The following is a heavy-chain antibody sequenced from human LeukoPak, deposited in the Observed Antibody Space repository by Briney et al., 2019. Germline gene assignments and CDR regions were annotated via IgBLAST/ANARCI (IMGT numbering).Heavy chain of an antibody. CDR2: IKSKTDGGTT. J-gene: IGHJ5*02. CDR3: TTVVAAAVNGWFDP. Sequence: GGSLRLSCAASGFTFNNAWMNWVRLAPGKGLEWVGRIKSKTDGGTTDYAAPVKDRFTISRDDSKNTLYLQMNSLRTEDTAVYYCTTVVAAAVNGWFDPWGQGTLVTVSS. CDR1: GFTFNNAW. V-gene: IGHV3-15*01. D-gene: IGHD6-13*01.